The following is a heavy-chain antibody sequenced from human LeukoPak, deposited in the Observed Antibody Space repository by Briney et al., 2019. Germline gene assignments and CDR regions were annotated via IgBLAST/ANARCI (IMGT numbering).Heavy chain of an antibody. CDR3: ASNVPAAAGDAFDI. CDR2: IIPIFGTA. J-gene: IGHJ3*02. Sequence: SVKVSCKSSGGTFSSYAISWLRQAPGQGLEWMGGIIPIFGTANYAQKFQGRVTITTDESTSTAYMELSSLRSEDTAVYYCASNVPAAAGDAFDIWGQGTMVTVSS. CDR1: GGTFSSYA. V-gene: IGHV1-69*05. D-gene: IGHD2-2*01.